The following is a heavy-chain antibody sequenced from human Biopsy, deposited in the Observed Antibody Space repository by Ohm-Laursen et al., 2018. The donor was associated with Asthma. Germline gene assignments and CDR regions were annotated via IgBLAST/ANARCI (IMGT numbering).Heavy chain of an antibody. D-gene: IGHD1-26*01. CDR2: IYWDDDK. Sequence: TQTLTLTCTFSGFSLSTSGGGVGWIRQPPGKALEWLGNIYWDDDKHNSPSLQSRLTITRDTPKDQVVLTMTNMGPVDTGTYYCVHTLVGLKAFDFWGQGTLVTVSS. CDR1: GFSLSTSGGG. J-gene: IGHJ4*02. CDR3: VHTLVGLKAFDF. V-gene: IGHV2-5*02.